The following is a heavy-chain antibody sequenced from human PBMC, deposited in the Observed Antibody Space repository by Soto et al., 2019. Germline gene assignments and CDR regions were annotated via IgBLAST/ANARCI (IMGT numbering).Heavy chain of an antibody. D-gene: IGHD6-6*01. Sequence: GASVKVSCKASGGTFSSYAISWVRQAPGQGLEWMGGIIPIFGTANYAQKFQGRVTITADESTSTAYMELSSLRSEDTAVYYCAREGAARHLPLNWFDPWGQGTLVTSPQ. CDR1: GGTFSSYA. CDR3: AREGAARHLPLNWFDP. J-gene: IGHJ5*02. V-gene: IGHV1-69*13. CDR2: IIPIFGTA.